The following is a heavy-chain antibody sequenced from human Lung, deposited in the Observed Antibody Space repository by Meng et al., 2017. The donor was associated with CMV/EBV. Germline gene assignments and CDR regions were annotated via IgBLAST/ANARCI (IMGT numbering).Heavy chain of an antibody. Sequence: QVQLVQSGAALXXXXXSWKVSXXXSGYTFTSYAMHWVRQAPGQRLEWMGWMNAGNGNTKYSQRFQGRVTITRDTSASTAYMELSSLRSEDTTVYYCARAGYDSSGYYPQPFDYWGQGTLVTVSS. D-gene: IGHD3-22*01. V-gene: IGHV1-3*01. CDR1: GYTFTSYA. CDR2: MNAGNGNT. CDR3: ARAGYDSSGYYPQPFDY. J-gene: IGHJ4*02.